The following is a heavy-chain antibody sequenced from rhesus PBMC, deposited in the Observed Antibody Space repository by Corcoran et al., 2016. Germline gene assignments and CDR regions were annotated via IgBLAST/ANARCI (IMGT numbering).Heavy chain of an antibody. CDR1: GFTFSNYW. CDR2: IKNKADGGAA. Sequence: EVQLVESGGGLVQPGGSLRLSCAASGFTFSNYWMSWVRQAPGKGREWVGFIKNKADGGAAGYAESVKGRFTISRDDSKNILYLQMNSLKTEDTAVYYCTRNNWPYRFDYWGQGVLVTVSS. V-gene: IGHV3S11*01. D-gene: IGHD1-38*01. J-gene: IGHJ4*01. CDR3: TRNNWPYRFDY.